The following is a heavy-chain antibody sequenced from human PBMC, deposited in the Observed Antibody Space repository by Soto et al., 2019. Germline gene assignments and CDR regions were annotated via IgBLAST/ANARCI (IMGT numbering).Heavy chain of an antibody. V-gene: IGHV4-30-2*01. CDR3: ARDLANCSGGSCYYWRSYFDY. J-gene: IGHJ4*02. Sequence: SETLSLTCAVSGVSISSGGYSWRWIRQPPGKGLEWIGYIYHSGSTYYNPSLKSRFTISRDNSKNTLYLQMNSLRAEDTAVYYCARDLANCSGGSCYYWRSYFDYWGQGTLVTVSS. CDR2: IYHSGST. D-gene: IGHD2-15*01. CDR1: GVSISSGGYS.